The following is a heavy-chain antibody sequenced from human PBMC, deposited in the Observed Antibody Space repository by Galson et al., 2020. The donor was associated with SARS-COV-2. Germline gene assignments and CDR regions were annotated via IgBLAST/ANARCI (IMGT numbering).Heavy chain of an antibody. CDR1: GYTFTGYY. D-gene: IGHD3-9*01. J-gene: IGHJ6*03. CDR3: ARDAEAYYDILTGPQTHYYYCYMDV. CDR2: INHNSRGT. V-gene: IGHV1-2*02. Sequence: ASVKVSCKASGYTFTGYYMHWVRQAPGQGLKWMGWINHNSRGTNYAQKFQGRVTMTRDTSISTAYMELSRLRSDDTAVYYCARDAEAYYDILTGPQTHYYYCYMDVWGKETTVTVSS.